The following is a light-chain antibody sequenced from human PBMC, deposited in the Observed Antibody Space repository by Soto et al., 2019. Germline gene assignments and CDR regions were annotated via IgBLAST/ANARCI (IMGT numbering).Light chain of an antibody. Sequence: DIQVTQPPSTLSASVGDRVTITWRASQPISTWLAWYQQKPGKAPKLLIYKASTLKSGVPSRFSGSGSGTEFTLTISSLQPDDFATYYCQHYNSYSEAFGQGTKVDIK. CDR2: KAS. J-gene: IGKJ1*01. CDR1: QPISTW. CDR3: QHYNSYSEA. V-gene: IGKV1-5*03.